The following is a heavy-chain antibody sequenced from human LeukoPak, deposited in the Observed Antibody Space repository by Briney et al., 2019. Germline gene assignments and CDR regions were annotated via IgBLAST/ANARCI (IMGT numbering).Heavy chain of an antibody. J-gene: IGHJ4*02. CDR3: ARSILFDY. Sequence: GGSLRLSCAASGFTFSSYGMHWVRQAPGKGLEWVAVISYDGSNKYYADSVKGRFTISRDNSKNTLYLQMNSLRDDDTAVYYCARSILFDYWGEGTLVTVSS. V-gene: IGHV3-30*03. CDR2: ISYDGSNK. CDR1: GFTFSSYG.